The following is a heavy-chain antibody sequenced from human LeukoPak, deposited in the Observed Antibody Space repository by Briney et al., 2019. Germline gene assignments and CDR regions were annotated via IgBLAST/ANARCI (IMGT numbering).Heavy chain of an antibody. D-gene: IGHD6-6*01. CDR2: IYTSGST. V-gene: IGHV4-4*09. J-gene: IGHJ6*03. CDR1: GGSISSYY. Sequence: SETLSLTCTVSGGSISSYYWSWIRQPPGKGLEWIGYIYTSGSTNYNPSLKSRVTISVDTSKYQFSLKLSSVTAADTAVYYCARGSSSGHYYMDVWGKGTTVTVSS. CDR3: ARGSSSGHYYMDV.